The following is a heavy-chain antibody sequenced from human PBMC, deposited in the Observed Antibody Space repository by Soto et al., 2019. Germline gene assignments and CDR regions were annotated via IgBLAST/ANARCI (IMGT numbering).Heavy chain of an antibody. V-gene: IGHV4-39*01. CDR2: LFYSGAT. CDR1: GGSISSNSYY. Sequence: SETLSLTCTVSGGSISSNSYYWDWIRQPPGKGLEWIGSLFYSGATYHNPSLQSRVTISVDTSKNQFSLHLSSVTAADTAVYYCARLAANDRVWGEYDVSDFWGQGTLVTVS. D-gene: IGHD3-16*01. J-gene: IGHJ4*02. CDR3: ARLAANDRVWGEYDVSDF.